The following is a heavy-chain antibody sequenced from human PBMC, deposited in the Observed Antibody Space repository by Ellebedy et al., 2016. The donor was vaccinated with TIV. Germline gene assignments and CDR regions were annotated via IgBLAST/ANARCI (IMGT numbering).Heavy chain of an antibody. V-gene: IGHV4-59*01. CDR1: GGSISSYY. J-gene: IGHJ2*01. CDR2: IYYSGST. CDR3: ARDRGSWYVDWYHHL. Sequence: MPSETLSLTCTVSGGSISSYYWSWIRQPPGKGLEWIGYIYYSGSTNYNPSLKSRVTISVDTSKNQFSLKLSSVTAADTAVYYCARDRGSWYVDWYHHLWGRGTLVTVSS. D-gene: IGHD6-13*01.